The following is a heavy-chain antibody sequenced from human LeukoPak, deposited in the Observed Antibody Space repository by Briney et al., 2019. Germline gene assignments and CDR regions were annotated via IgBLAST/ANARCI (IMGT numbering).Heavy chain of an antibody. D-gene: IGHD6-13*01. J-gene: IGHJ4*02. CDR1: GFTFSIYA. Sequence: PGGSLRLSCAASGFTFSIYAMSWVRQAPGKGLAWVSGLNEDGGYTYYADSVQGRFTISRDNSKNTLYLQMNSLRAEDTAVYYCARGSGYSTRWYNLDYWGQGTLVTVSS. CDR2: LNEDGGYT. V-gene: IGHV3-23*01. CDR3: ARGSGYSTRWYNLDY.